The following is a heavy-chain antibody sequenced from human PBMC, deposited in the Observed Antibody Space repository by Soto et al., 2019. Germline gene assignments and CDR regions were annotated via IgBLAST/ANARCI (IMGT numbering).Heavy chain of an antibody. Sequence: PGESLKISCKGSGYSFTSYWIGWVRQMPGKGLEWMGIIYPGDSDTRYSPSFQGQVTISADKSISTAYLQWSSLKASDTAMYYCARVGRYSSGPTGDWFDPWGQGTLVTVSS. V-gene: IGHV5-51*01. J-gene: IGHJ5*02. CDR3: ARVGRYSSGPTGDWFDP. D-gene: IGHD6-19*01. CDR2: IYPGDSDT. CDR1: GYSFTSYW.